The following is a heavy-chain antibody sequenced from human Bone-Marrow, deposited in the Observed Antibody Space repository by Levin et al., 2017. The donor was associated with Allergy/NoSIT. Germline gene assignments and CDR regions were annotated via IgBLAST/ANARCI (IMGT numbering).Heavy chain of an antibody. V-gene: IGHV4-34*01. CDR2: INHSGST. Sequence: ESLKISCAVYGGSFSGYYWSWIRQPPGKGLEWIGEINHSGSTNYNPSLKSRVTISVDTSKNQFSLKLSSVTAADTAVYYCARGVDTAMDQDRNFDYWGQGTLVTVSS. J-gene: IGHJ4*02. CDR3: ARGVDTAMDQDRNFDY. D-gene: IGHD5-18*01. CDR1: GGSFSGYY.